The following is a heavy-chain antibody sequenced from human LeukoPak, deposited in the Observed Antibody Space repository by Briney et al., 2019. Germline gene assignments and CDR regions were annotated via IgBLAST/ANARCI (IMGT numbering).Heavy chain of an antibody. Sequence: WETLTLTCAVYGGSFSPYYWRWLRHPPGKGLEWIGEINHSGSTNYNPSLKSRVTISVDTSKNQFSLRLSSVTAADTAVYYCARGGVCCGGDCYVDYWGQGTLVTVSS. V-gene: IGHV4-34*01. CDR3: ARGGVCCGGDCYVDY. D-gene: IGHD2-21*02. CDR1: GGSFSPYY. J-gene: IGHJ4*02. CDR2: INHSGST.